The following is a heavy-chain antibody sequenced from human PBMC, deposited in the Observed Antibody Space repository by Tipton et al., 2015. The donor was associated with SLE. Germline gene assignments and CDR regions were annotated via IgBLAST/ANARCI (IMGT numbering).Heavy chain of an antibody. CDR1: GGSISSHY. CDR2: IYYSGST. D-gene: IGHD3-10*01. J-gene: IGHJ4*02. CDR3: ARAGEGSRYYGSIDY. Sequence: TLSLTCTVSGGSISSHYWSWIRQHPGKGLEWIGYIYYSGSTYYNPSLKSRVTISVDTSKNQFSLKLSSVTAADTAVYYCARAGEGSRYYGSIDYWGQGTLVTVSS. V-gene: IGHV4-31*03.